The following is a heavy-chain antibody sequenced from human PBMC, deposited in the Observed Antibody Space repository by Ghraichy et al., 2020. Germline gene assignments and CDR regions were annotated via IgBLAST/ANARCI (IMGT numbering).Heavy chain of an antibody. CDR1: GGSFSGYY. J-gene: IGHJ5*02. CDR2: INHSGST. V-gene: IGHV4-34*01. D-gene: IGHD5-18*01. CDR3: ARSEIQLWLDWFDP. Sequence: SETLSLTCAVYGGSFSGYYWSWIRQPPGKGLEWIGEINHSGSTNYNPSLKSRVTISVDTSKNQFSLKLSSVTAADTAVYYCARSEIQLWLDWFDPWGQGTLVTVSS.